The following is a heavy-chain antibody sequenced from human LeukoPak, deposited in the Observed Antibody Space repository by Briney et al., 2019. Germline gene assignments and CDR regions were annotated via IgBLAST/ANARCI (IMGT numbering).Heavy chain of an antibody. Sequence: PGRSLRLSCAASGFTFSSYGMDWVRQAPGQGLEWVAVISYDGTNKYYADSVKGRFTISRDNSKNTLYLQMNSLRAEDTAVYYCAQGTVNYDSSGLGGENWVQRSLVTVSS. CDR1: GFTFSSYG. CDR3: AQGTVNYDSSGLGGEN. V-gene: IGHV3-30*18. CDR2: ISYDGTNK. D-gene: IGHD3-22*01. J-gene: IGHJ4*02.